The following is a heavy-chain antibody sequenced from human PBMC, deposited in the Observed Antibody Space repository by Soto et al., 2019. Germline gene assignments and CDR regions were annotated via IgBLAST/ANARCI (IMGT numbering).Heavy chain of an antibody. J-gene: IGHJ3*02. V-gene: IGHV3-7*05. CDR2: IKQDGSEK. Sequence: GGSLRLSCAASGFTFSSYWMSWVRQAPGKGLEWVANIKQDGSEKYYVDSVKGRFTISRDNAKNSLYLQMNSLRAEDTAVYYCARDINTMIVRNDAFDIWGQGTMVTVSS. CDR3: ARDINTMIVRNDAFDI. D-gene: IGHD3-22*01. CDR1: GFTFSSYW.